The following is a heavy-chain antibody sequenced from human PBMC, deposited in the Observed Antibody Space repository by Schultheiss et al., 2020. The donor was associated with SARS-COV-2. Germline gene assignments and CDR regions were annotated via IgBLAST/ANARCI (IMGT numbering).Heavy chain of an antibody. Sequence: GSLRLSCAVYGGSFSGYYWSWIRQPPGKGLEWIGYIYYSGSTNYNPSLKSRVTMSVDTSKNQFSLKLSSVTAADTAVYYCARGERYDFWSGSLRGNGMDVWGQGTLVTVSS. J-gene: IGHJ6*02. D-gene: IGHD3-3*01. CDR1: GGSFSGYY. CDR3: ARGERYDFWSGSLRGNGMDV. CDR2: IYYSGST. V-gene: IGHV4-59*08.